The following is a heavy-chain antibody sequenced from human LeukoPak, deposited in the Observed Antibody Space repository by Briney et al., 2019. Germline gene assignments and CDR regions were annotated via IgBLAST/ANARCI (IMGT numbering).Heavy chain of an antibody. D-gene: IGHD3-10*01. Sequence: SETLSLTWTVSGGSISSYYWSWVRQPAGKGLEYIERIYTSGGTKYNPSLSGRGTMSVDTSKNQVSLKLSSVTAADTAVYYCASTLRWSGRHDAFDIWGQGTMVTVSS. J-gene: IGHJ3*02. CDR1: GGSISSYY. CDR3: ASTLRWSGRHDAFDI. V-gene: IGHV4-4*07. CDR2: IYTSGGT.